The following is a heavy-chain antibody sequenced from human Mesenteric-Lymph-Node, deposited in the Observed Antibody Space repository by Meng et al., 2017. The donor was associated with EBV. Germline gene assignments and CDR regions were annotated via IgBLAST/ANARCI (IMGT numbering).Heavy chain of an antibody. CDR3: ARAAGDDYGDYFDY. Sequence: MQRVQQWSELKKPGAQVKVSCKASGYTFTDYAVNWVRQAPGQGLESMGWINTNTGNPTYAQGFTGRFVFSLDTSVSTAYLQISSLKSEDTAVYYCARAAGDDYGDYFDYWGQGTLVTVSS. J-gene: IGHJ4*02. V-gene: IGHV7-4-1*02. CDR2: INTNTGNP. CDR1: GYTFTDYA. D-gene: IGHD4-17*01.